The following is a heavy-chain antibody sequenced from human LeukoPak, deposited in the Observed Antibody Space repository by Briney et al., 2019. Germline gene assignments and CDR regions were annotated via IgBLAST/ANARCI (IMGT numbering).Heavy chain of an antibody. CDR1: GGSISSYY. J-gene: IGHJ4*02. Sequence: PSETLSLTCTVSGGSISSYYWSWIRQPPGKGLEWIGYIYYSGSTNYNPSLKSRVTISVDTSKNQFSLKLSSVTAADTAVYYCARLSPYYSSGWYGDFDYWGQGTLVTVSS. CDR2: IYYSGST. V-gene: IGHV4-59*12. CDR3: ARLSPYYSSGWYGDFDY. D-gene: IGHD6-19*01.